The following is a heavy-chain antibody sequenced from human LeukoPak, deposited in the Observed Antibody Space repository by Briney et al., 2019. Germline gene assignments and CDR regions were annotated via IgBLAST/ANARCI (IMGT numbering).Heavy chain of an antibody. V-gene: IGHV4-61*01. CDR1: GDSVNSGSFY. CDR2: IYNSRST. J-gene: IGHJ4*02. Sequence: KSSETLSLTCTVSGDSVNSGSFYWSWIRQPPGKGLEWIGYIYNSRSTNYNPSLNGRVTISTDTSKNQLSLKVNSVTAADTAVYYCARVGPDSSSTLEVFDYWGQGTLVTVSS. D-gene: IGHD6-6*01. CDR3: ARVGPDSSSTLEVFDY.